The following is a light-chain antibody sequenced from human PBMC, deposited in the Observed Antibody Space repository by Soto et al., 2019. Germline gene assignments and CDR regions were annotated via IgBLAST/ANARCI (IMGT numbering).Light chain of an antibody. Sequence: DIQMTQSPSTLSASVGDRVTITCRASQSISKWLAWYQQKPGKAPRLLIDDDSSLESGVPSRFIGSGSGTEFNLTVSSLQTDDFATDFGQQYNSYPITFGPGTRLDVK. CDR2: DDS. J-gene: IGKJ5*01. CDR1: QSISKW. V-gene: IGKV1-5*01. CDR3: QQYNSYPIT.